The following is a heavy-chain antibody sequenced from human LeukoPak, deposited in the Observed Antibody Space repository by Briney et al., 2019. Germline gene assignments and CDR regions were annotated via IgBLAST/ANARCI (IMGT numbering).Heavy chain of an antibody. CDR2: IYPGDSDA. V-gene: IGHV5-51*01. D-gene: IGHD6-19*01. CDR3: ARRDSSAWFYFDY. CDR1: GYSFATSW. J-gene: IGHJ4*02. Sequence: GESLKISCQASGYSFATSWIAWVRQMPGKGLEWMGIIYPGDSDARYGPSFQGQVTISADKSISTVYLQWNSLKASDTAMYYCARRDSSAWFYFDYWGQGTLVAVSP.